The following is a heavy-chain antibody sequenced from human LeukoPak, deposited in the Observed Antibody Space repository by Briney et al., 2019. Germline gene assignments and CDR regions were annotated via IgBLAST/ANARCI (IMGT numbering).Heavy chain of an antibody. CDR1: GFTFSSYW. D-gene: IGHD6-13*01. CDR3: ARDDAAPGIIFDY. Sequence: GGSLRLSCAASGFTFSSYWMHWVRQAPGKGLVWVSRIHSDESSRKYADSVRGRFTISRDNAKKTLYLQMNSLRAEDTAVYFCARDDAAPGIIFDYWGQGTLVTVSS. CDR2: IHSDESSR. V-gene: IGHV3-74*03. J-gene: IGHJ4*02.